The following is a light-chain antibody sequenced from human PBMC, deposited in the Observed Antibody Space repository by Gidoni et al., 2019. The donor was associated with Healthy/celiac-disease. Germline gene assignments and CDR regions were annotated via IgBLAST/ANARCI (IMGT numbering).Light chain of an antibody. CDR2: AAS. J-gene: IGKJ5*01. CDR1: QSISSY. CDR3: QQSYNTLPIT. V-gene: IGKV1-39*01. Sequence: DIQMTQSISSLSASVGDRVTITCRASQSISSYLNWYQQKPGKAPKLRIYAASSLQSGVPSRFSGSGSGTDFTLTISSLQPEDLATYYCQQSYNTLPITFGQGTRLEIK.